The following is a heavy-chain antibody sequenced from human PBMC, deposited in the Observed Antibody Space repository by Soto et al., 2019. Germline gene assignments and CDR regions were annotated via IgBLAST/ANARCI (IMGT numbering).Heavy chain of an antibody. CDR3: ARDPGGEPAAIGP. V-gene: IGHV3-21*01. CDR2: ISSSSSYI. J-gene: IGHJ5*02. CDR1: GFTFSSYS. D-gene: IGHD2-2*02. Sequence: GGSLRLSCAASGFTFSSYSMNWVRQAPGKGLEWVSSISSSSSYIYYADSVKGRFTISRDNAKNSLYLQMNSLRAEDTAVYYCARDPGGEPAAIGPWGQGTLVTVSS.